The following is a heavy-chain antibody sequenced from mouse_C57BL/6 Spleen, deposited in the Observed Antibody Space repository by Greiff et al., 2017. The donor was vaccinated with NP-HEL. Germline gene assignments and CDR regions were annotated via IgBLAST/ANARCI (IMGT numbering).Heavy chain of an antibody. Sequence: EVQLVESGGGLVKPGGSLKLSCAASGFTFSDYGMHWVRQAPEKGLEWVAYISSGSSTIYYTDTVKGRFTSSRDNANNTLVLQMPSLRSEDTAMYYCAMIYYDYEVDYWGQGTSVTVSS. CDR3: AMIYYDYEVDY. CDR2: ISSGSSTI. V-gene: IGHV5-17*01. J-gene: IGHJ4*01. D-gene: IGHD2-4*01. CDR1: GFTFSDYG.